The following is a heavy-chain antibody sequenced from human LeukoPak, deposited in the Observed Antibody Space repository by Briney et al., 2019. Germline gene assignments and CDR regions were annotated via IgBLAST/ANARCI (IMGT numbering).Heavy chain of an antibody. CDR2: ISYDGSNK. CDR3: AKDRAGSWAIDY. CDR1: GFTFSTYN. J-gene: IGHJ4*02. D-gene: IGHD6-13*01. V-gene: IGHV3-30*18. Sequence: GRSPRLSCAASGFTFSTYNMHWVRQAPGKGLEWVVVISYDGSNKYYADSVKGRFTISRDDSKNTLYLEMNSLNAEDTAVYYCAKDRAGSWAIDYWGQGTLVTVSS.